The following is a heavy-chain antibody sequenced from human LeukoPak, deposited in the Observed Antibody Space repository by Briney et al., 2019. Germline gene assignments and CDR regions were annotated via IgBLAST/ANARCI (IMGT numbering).Heavy chain of an antibody. D-gene: IGHD3-9*01. CDR1: GFTFSNYA. Sequence: PGGSLRLSCAASGFTFSNYAMSWVRQAPGKGLEWVSAISGSGGSTYYADSVKGRFTISRDNSKNTLYLQMNSLRAEDTAVYYCAKDMRFDWTPYYFDYWGQGTLVTASS. CDR2: ISGSGGST. V-gene: IGHV3-23*01. J-gene: IGHJ4*02. CDR3: AKDMRFDWTPYYFDY.